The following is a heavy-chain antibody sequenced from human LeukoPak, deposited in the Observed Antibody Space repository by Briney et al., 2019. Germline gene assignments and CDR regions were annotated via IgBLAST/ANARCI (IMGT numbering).Heavy chain of an antibody. CDR3: ARVVADYLFFDY. D-gene: IGHD2-15*01. CDR1: GFTFSDYA. Sequence: GGSLRLSCEASGFTFSDYAMSWVRQAPGKGLEWVSAISGSGVGTYYADSVMGRFTISRDNAKNTLYLQTNSLSAEATAVSSCARVVADYLFFDYCRQGPLVTVSS. J-gene: IGHJ4*02. CDR2: ISGSGVGT. V-gene: IGHV3-23*01.